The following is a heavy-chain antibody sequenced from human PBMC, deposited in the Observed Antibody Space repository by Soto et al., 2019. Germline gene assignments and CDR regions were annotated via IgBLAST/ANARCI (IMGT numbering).Heavy chain of an antibody. J-gene: IGHJ4*02. Sequence: SETLSLTCTVSGGSISSSSHYWGWIRQPPGKGLEWIGSIYYSGSTSYNPSLKSRVTISVDTSKNQFSLKLSSVTAADTAVYYCARRGSGSYSDYWGQGTLVTVSS. D-gene: IGHD3-10*01. V-gene: IGHV4-39*01. CDR2: IYYSGST. CDR3: ARRGSGSYSDY. CDR1: GGSISSSSHY.